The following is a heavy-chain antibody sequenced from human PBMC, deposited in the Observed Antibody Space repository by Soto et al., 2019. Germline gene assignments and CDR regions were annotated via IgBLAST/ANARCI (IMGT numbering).Heavy chain of an antibody. CDR2: IYYSGST. V-gene: IGHV4-59*01. CDR3: ARVGHYYYYMDV. CDR1: GGSISSYY. J-gene: IGHJ6*03. Sequence: SETLSLTCTVSGGSISSYYWSWIRQPPGKGLEWIGYIYYSGSTNYNPSLKSRVTISVDTTKNQFSLKPSSVTAADTAVYYCARVGHYYYYMDVWGKGTTVTVSS.